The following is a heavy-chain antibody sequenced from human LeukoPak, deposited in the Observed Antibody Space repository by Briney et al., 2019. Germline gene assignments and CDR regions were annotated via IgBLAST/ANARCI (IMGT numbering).Heavy chain of an antibody. CDR2: INHSGST. J-gene: IGHJ4*02. CDR3: ARGRGGGYCSSTSCRVYFDY. D-gene: IGHD2-2*01. Sequence: SETLSLTCAVYGGSFSGYYWSWIRKPPGKGLEWIGEINHSGSTNYNPSLKSRVTIPVDTSKNQFSLKLSSVTAADTAVYYCARGRGGGYCSSTSCRVYFDYWGQGTLVTVSS. V-gene: IGHV4-34*01. CDR1: GGSFSGYY.